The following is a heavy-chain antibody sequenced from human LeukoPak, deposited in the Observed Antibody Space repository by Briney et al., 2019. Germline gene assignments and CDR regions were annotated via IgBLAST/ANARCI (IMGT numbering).Heavy chain of an antibody. CDR3: AIRPHGTSSTLVRYYMDV. D-gene: IGHD2-2*01. CDR1: GGTFISYA. J-gene: IGHJ6*03. Sequence: ASVKVSCKASGGTFISYAISWVRQAPGQGLEWMGGIIPIFGTANYAQKFQGRVTITTDESTSTAYMELSSLRSEDTAVYYCAIRPHGTSSTLVRYYMDVWGKGTTVTVSS. V-gene: IGHV1-69*05. CDR2: IIPIFGTA.